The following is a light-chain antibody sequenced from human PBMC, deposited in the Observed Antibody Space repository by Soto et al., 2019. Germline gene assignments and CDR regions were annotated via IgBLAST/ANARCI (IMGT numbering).Light chain of an antibody. CDR1: QSVSNN. CDR3: QQYNDWPS. Sequence: EVVMTQSPATLSVSPGERATLSCRASQSVSNNLAWYQQKPGQAPRLLIYGASTRATGVSARFSGSGSGTGFTLTIHSLQSEDFGVYLCQQYNDWPSFVPGATVDIK. CDR2: GAS. J-gene: IGKJ3*01. V-gene: IGKV3-15*01.